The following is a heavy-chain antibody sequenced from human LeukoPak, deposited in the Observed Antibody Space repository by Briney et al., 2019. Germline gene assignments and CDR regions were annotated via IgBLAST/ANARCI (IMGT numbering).Heavy chain of an antibody. CDR2: IYYSGST. J-gene: IGHJ6*03. CDR3: ARVSDYDSSGYYYDKAPNYYYYYMDV. V-gene: IGHV4-39*07. Sequence: SETLSLTCTVSGGSISSSSYYWGWIRQPPGKGLEWIGSIYYSGSTYYNPSLKSRVTISVDTSKNQFSLKLSSVTAADTAVYCCARVSDYDSSGYYYDKAPNYYYYYMDVWGKGTTVTVSS. CDR1: GGSISSSSYY. D-gene: IGHD3-22*01.